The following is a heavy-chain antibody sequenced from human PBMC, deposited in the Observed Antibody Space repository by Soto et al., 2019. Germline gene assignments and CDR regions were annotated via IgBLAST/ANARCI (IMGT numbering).Heavy chain of an antibody. D-gene: IGHD5-18*01. Sequence: SETLSLTCTVSGGSISSYYWSWIRQPPGKGLEWIGYIYYSGSTNYNPSLKSRVTISVDTSKNQFSLKLNSVTAADTAVYYCARVVRYSYGIVKLDYWGQGTLVTVSS. CDR2: IYYSGST. CDR1: GGSISSYY. J-gene: IGHJ4*02. V-gene: IGHV4-59*01. CDR3: ARVVRYSYGIVKLDY.